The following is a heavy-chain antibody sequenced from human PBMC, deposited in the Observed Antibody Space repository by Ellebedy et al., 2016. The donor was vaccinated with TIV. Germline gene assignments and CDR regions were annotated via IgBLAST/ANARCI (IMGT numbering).Heavy chain of an antibody. CDR1: GYTFTGYY. CDR3: ASFAGTGSLDY. Sequence: ASVKVSCXASGYTFTGYYMHWVRQAPGQGLEWMGWMNPNSGNTGYAQKFQGRVTITADKSTSTAYMELSSLRSEDTAVYYCASFAGTGSLDYWGQGTLVTVSS. CDR2: MNPNSGNT. D-gene: IGHD6-13*01. J-gene: IGHJ4*02. V-gene: IGHV1-8*03.